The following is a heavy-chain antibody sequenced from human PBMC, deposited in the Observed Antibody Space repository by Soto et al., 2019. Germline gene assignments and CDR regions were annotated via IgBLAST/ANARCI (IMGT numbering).Heavy chain of an antibody. V-gene: IGHV4-59*01. J-gene: IGHJ4*02. Sequence: SETLSLTCTVSGGSISSYYWSWIRQPPGKGLEWIGYIYYSGSTNYNPSLKSRVTISVDTSKNQFSLKLSSVTAADTAVYYCARVGRWNDPEAYYFDYWGQGTLVTVSS. CDR2: IYYSGST. CDR3: ARVGRWNDPEAYYFDY. CDR1: GGSISSYY. D-gene: IGHD1-1*01.